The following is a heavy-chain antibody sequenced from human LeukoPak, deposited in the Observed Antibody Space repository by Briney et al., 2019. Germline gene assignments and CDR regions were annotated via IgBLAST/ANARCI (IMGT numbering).Heavy chain of an antibody. V-gene: IGHV3-30*18. CDR2: ISYDGSNK. D-gene: IGHD2-2*01. CDR3: AKAMPRYRGPFDY. Sequence: PGGSLRLSCAASGFTFSSYGMHWVRQAPGKGLEWVAVISYDGSNKYYADSVKGRFTISRDNSKNTLYLQMNSLRAEDTAVYYCAKAMPRYRGPFDYWGQGTLVTVSS. CDR1: GFTFSSYG. J-gene: IGHJ4*02.